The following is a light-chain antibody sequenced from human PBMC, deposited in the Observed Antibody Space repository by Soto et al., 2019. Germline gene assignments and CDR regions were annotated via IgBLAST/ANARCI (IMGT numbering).Light chain of an antibody. Sequence: QSVLTQPPSASGSPGQSVTISCSGSSSNIGSHYVYWYQQFPGTAPKLLISRDNERPSVVPDRFSGSKSGTSGSLDISGLRAEDEADYYCAAWDDSVRGPVFGGGTKLTVL. CDR1: SSNIGSHY. CDR3: AAWDDSVRGPV. CDR2: RDN. V-gene: IGLV1-47*02. J-gene: IGLJ3*02.